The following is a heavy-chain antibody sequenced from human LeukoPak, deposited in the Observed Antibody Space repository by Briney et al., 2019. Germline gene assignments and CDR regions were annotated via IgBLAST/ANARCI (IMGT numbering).Heavy chain of an antibody. D-gene: IGHD3-16*01. CDR2: IFHIGTT. CDR1: GGSITSYY. V-gene: IGHV4-59*08. Sequence: TSETLSLTCSVSGGSITSYYWNWIRQPPGKGLEWIGYIFHIGTTIYNPSLKSRVTMSVDTSKNQFSLKLASVTAADTAIYYCARGETPDYWGQGILVTVSS. CDR3: ARGETPDY. J-gene: IGHJ4*02.